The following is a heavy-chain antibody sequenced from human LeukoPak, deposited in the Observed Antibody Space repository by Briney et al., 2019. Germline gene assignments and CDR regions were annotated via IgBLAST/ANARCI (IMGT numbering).Heavy chain of an antibody. D-gene: IGHD1-1*01. CDR3: ARENEYYFDY. CDR2: ISSSSSTI. J-gene: IGHJ4*02. Sequence: GGSLRLSCAASGFTFSSYSMHWVRQAPGKGLEWVSYISSSSSTIYYADSVKGRFTISRDNAKNSLYLQMNSLRAEDTAVYYCARENEYYFDYWGQGTLVTVSS. CDR1: GFTFSSYS. V-gene: IGHV3-48*01.